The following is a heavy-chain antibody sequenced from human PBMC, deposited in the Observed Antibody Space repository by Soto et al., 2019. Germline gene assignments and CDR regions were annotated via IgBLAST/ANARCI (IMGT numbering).Heavy chain of an antibody. CDR2: ISGSGGST. Sequence: EVQLLESGGGLVQPGGSLRLSCAASGFTFSSYAMSWVRQAPGKGLEWVSAISGSGGSTYYADSVKGRFTISRDNSKNTLYLQMNSQRAEDTAVYYCARGYSSSWDAFDIWGQGTMVTVSS. CDR3: ARGYSSSWDAFDI. CDR1: GFTFSSYA. D-gene: IGHD6-13*01. J-gene: IGHJ3*02. V-gene: IGHV3-23*01.